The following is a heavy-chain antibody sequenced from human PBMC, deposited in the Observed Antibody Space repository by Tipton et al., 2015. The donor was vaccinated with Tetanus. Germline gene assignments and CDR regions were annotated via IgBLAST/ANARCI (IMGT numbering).Heavy chain of an antibody. Sequence: SLRLSCAASGFTFSSYSMNWVRQAPGKGLEWVSYISSSSSTIYYADSVKGRFTISRDNSKNTLYLQMNSLRAEDTAVYYCAKGTPYVYYFDYWGQGTLVTVSS. CDR1: GFTFSSYS. CDR2: ISSSSSTI. V-gene: IGHV3-48*01. D-gene: IGHD1-14*01. J-gene: IGHJ4*02. CDR3: AKGTPYVYYFDY.